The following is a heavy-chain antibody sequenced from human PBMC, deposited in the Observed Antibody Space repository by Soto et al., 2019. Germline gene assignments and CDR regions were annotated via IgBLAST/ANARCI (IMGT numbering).Heavy chain of an antibody. J-gene: IGHJ3*02. Sequence: QVQRQESGPGLVKPSETLSLTCSVSGGSISSYYWSWIRQPPGMGLDWIGYIYYSGSTNYNPSLKTRVATSVDTAKNEFSVKLSSVTAADTAVYDCERLDGYAFDIWGQGTKVTVSS. CDR2: IYYSGST. CDR3: ERLDGYAFDI. V-gene: IGHV4-59*01. CDR1: GGSISSYY.